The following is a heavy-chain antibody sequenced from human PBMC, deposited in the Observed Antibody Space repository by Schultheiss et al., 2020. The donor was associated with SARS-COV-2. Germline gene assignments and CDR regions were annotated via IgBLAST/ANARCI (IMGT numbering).Heavy chain of an antibody. V-gene: IGHV4-39*07. CDR1: GGSISSGDYY. J-gene: IGHJ4*02. CDR2: IYHSGSR. D-gene: IGHD6-6*01. Sequence: SETLSLTCTVSGGSISSGDYYWSWIRQPPGKGLEWIGSIYHSGSRYYNPSLDSRLTISGDTSRNQFSLKLSSVTAADTAVYYCARANDYSSSSYYFDYWGQGTLVTVSS. CDR3: ARANDYSSSSYYFDY.